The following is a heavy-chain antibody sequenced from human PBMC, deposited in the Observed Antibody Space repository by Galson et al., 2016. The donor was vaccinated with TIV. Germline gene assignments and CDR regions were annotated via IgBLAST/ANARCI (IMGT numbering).Heavy chain of an antibody. CDR3: ARGGGSYYAVDS. CDR1: GFTFDDYG. CDR2: IKWNGESR. V-gene: IGHV3-20*04. J-gene: IGHJ4*02. D-gene: IGHD1-26*01. Sequence: SLRLSCAASGFTFDDYGMSWVRQAPGKGLEWVSGIKWNGESRRYVDSVRGRFTTSRDNAKNSLYLQMNSLRAEDTALYYCARGGGSYYAVDSWGQGTLVIVSS.